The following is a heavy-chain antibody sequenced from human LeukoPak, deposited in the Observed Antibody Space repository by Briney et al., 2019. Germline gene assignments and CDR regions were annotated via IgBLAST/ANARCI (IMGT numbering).Heavy chain of an antibody. CDR2: IYYSGST. CDR1: GGSISSSSYY. CDR3: ARQGAIVVVGGNNWFDP. V-gene: IGHV4-39*01. D-gene: IGHD2-2*01. J-gene: IGHJ5*02. Sequence: SETLSLTCTVSGGSISSSSYYWGWIRQPPGKGLEWIGSIYYSGSTYYNPSLKSRVTISVDTSKNQFSLKLSSVTAADTAVYYCARQGAIVVVGGNNWFDPWGQGTLVTVSS.